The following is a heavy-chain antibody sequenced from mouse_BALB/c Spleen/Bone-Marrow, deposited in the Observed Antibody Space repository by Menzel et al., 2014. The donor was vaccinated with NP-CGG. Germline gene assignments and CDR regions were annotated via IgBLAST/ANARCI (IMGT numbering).Heavy chain of an antibody. CDR2: INPSNGRT. J-gene: IGHJ4*01. CDR3: AREDILYAMDY. Sequence: VKLMESGAELVKPGASVKLSCKASGYTFTSYWVHWVKQRPGQGLEWIGEINPSNGRTNYNEKFKSKATLTVDKSSSTAYMQLSSLTSEDSAVYYCAREDILYAMDYWGQGTSVTVSS. CDR1: GYTFTSYW. V-gene: IGHV1S81*02.